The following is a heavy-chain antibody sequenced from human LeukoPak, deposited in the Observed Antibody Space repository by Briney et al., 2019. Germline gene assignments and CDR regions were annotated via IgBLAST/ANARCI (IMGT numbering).Heavy chain of an antibody. CDR2: TFYRSKWSF. D-gene: IGHD2-2*01. CDR1: GDSLFTNSVA. Sequence: SQTLSLTCAISGDSLFTNSVAWNWIRQPPSRGLEWLGRTFYRSKWSFDYPLSVKSRITISADTSKTPFSLQLSSVTTDDTALYYCARGKYTSFDNWGQGKLVTVSS. V-gene: IGHV6-1*01. J-gene: IGHJ4*02. CDR3: ARGKYTSFDN.